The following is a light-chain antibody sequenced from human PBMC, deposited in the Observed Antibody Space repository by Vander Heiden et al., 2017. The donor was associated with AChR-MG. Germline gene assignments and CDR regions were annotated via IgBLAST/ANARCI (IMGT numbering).Light chain of an antibody. CDR2: AAS. Sequence: DIQMTQSPSSPSAAVGDRVTITSRASQSISSYLNWYQQKPGKAPKLLIYAASSLQSGVPSRFSGSGSGTDFTLTISSLQPEDFATYYCQQSYSTPQTFGQGTKLEIK. CDR1: QSISSY. CDR3: QQSYSTPQT. V-gene: IGKV1-39*01. J-gene: IGKJ2*01.